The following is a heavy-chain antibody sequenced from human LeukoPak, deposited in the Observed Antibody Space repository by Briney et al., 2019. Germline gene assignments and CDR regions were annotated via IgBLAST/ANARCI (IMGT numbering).Heavy chain of an antibody. CDR3: AREGNSGYYPY. V-gene: IGHV3-30*03. CDR2: ISYDGSEK. Sequence: PGGSLRLSCAASGFTFSSYGMHWVRQAPGKGLEWVAVISYDGSEKHYADPVKGRFTISRDNSKNTLYLQMNSLRAEDTAMYYCAREGNSGYYPYWGQGILVTVSS. CDR1: GFTFSSYG. J-gene: IGHJ4*02. D-gene: IGHD3-22*01.